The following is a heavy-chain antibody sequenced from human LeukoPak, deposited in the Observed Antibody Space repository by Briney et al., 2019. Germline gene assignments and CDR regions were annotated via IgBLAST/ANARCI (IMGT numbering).Heavy chain of an antibody. V-gene: IGHV1-2*02. Sequence: APVKVSCKPSGYSFTDYYMHWVRQAPGQGLEWRGWINPNSGGTRSAKKFPGRVTMTRDTSITTVYMEVRWLTSDDTAVYYCARADRLHGGPYLIGPWGQGTLVTVSS. D-gene: IGHD2-21*01. CDR2: INPNSGGT. J-gene: IGHJ5*02. CDR1: GYSFTDYY. CDR3: ARADRLHGGPYLIGP.